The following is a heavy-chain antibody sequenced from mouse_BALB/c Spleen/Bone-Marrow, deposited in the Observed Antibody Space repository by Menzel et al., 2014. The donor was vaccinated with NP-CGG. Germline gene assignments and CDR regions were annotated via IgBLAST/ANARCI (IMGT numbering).Heavy chain of an antibody. CDR1: GYTFTDYY. V-gene: IGHV1-26*01. CDR2: INPNNGDT. J-gene: IGHJ3*01. Sequence: VQLQQPGPELVKPGASVKMSCKASGYTFTDYYMNWVKQSHGKSLEWIGDINPNNGDTFYNQKFKGKATLTVDKSASTDYMQLNSLTSEDSAVYYCVSLIAYWGQGTLVTVSA. CDR3: VSLIAY.